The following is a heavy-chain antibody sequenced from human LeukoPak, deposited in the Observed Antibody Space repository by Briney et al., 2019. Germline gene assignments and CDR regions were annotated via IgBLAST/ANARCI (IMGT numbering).Heavy chain of an antibody. Sequence: SETLPLTCSVSGYSIRSGYYWGWIRQPPGKGLEWIGSIYQSGNTYYNESLKSRVTISVDTSKNQFSLKLTSVTAADTAVYYCARVPGPNWFDPWGQGTLVAVSS. J-gene: IGHJ5*02. CDR2: IYQSGNT. V-gene: IGHV4-38-2*02. CDR1: GYSIRSGYY. CDR3: ARVPGPNWFDP.